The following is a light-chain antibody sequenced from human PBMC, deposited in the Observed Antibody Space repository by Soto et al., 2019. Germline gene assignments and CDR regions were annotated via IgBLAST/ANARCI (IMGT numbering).Light chain of an antibody. CDR1: QSVYNNY. CDR2: GAS. V-gene: IGKV3-20*01. CDR3: RQRGSAQTWT. J-gene: IGKJ1*01. Sequence: EIVLTQSPGTLSLSPGERATLSCRASQSVYNNYLAWYQQKSGRAPRLLIHGASIRATGIPDRFSGNGSVTDFTLTISRLEPEDFAVYYCRQRGSAQTWTFGQGTKVEIK.